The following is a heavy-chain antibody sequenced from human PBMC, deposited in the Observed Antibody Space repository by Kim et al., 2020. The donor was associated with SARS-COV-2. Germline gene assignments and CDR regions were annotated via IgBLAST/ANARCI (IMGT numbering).Heavy chain of an antibody. V-gene: IGHV3-33*06. Sequence: GGSLRLSCAASGFTFSSHAMYWVRQAPGKGLEWVALIWSDGSEKYYADSVKGRFTVSRDNAKSTLDLQMNSLRPDDTAVYFCAKEVAIMTPRQLFIYYYGMDVWGQGTTVTVSS. D-gene: IGHD2-21*02. CDR3: AKEVAIMTPRQLFIYYYGMDV. J-gene: IGHJ6*02. CDR2: IWSDGSEK. CDR1: GFTFSSHA.